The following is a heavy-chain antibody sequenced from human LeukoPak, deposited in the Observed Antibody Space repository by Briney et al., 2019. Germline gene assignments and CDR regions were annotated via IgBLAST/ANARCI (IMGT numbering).Heavy chain of an antibody. CDR2: INPSGGST. Sequence: ASVKVSCKASGYTFTDYYMHWVRQAPGQGLEWMGIINPSGGSTSYAQKFQGRVTMTRDMSTSTVYMELSSLRSEDTAVYYCASARGVLPHLWYWGQGTLVTVSS. CDR3: ASARGVLPHLWY. D-gene: IGHD3-10*01. CDR1: GYTFTDYY. V-gene: IGHV1-46*01. J-gene: IGHJ4*02.